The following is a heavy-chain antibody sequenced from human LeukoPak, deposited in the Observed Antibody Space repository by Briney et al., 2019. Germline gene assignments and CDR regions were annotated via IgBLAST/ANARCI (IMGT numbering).Heavy chain of an antibody. Sequence: SGTLSLTCAVSGGSIITSHWWNWVRQPPGKGLEWIGEIHHSGSTIYNPSLKSRVTISVDTSKNQFPLKLSSVTTADTAVYYCARVPGCDYEDCWGQGTLVTVSS. V-gene: IGHV4-4*02. J-gene: IGHJ4*02. CDR1: GGSIITSHW. CDR3: ARVPGCDYEDC. CDR2: IHHSGST. D-gene: IGHD4-17*01.